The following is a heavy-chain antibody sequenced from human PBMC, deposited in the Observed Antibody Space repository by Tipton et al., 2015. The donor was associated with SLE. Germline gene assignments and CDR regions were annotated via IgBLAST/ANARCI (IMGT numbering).Heavy chain of an antibody. CDR1: SGSISSSDYY. J-gene: IGHJ2*01. CDR2: IYYSGST. Sequence: TLSLTCTVSSGSISSSDYYWGWIRQPPGKGLEWIGSIYYSGSTYYNPSLQSRITISVDTSKNHFSLKLISVTAADTAVYYCAREFLNPVTTVHYYFDLWGRGTLVTVSS. V-gene: IGHV4-39*02. CDR3: AREFLNPVTTVHYYFDL. D-gene: IGHD4-11*01.